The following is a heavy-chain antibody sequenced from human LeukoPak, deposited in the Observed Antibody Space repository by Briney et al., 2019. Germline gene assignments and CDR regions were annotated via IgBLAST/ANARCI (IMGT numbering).Heavy chain of an antibody. CDR3: TRRLRTYFDY. CDR1: GGPISAYY. CDR2: IYLSANT. J-gene: IGHJ4*02. V-gene: IGHV4-4*09. Sequence: SETLSLTCTVSGGPISAYYWNWVRQPPGKGLEWIGYIYLSANTNYNPSLKSRVTISVDTSKNQFSLRLTSVTAAHTAVYYCTRRLRTYFDYWGQGTLVTVSS.